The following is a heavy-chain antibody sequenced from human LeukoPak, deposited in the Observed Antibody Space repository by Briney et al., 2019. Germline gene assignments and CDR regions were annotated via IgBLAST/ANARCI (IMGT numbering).Heavy chain of an antibody. J-gene: IGHJ3*02. CDR1: GFTVSTYE. V-gene: IGHV3-53*01. CDR2: ISGGGTT. Sequence: GGSLRLSCAASGFTVSTYEMNWVRQAPGKGLEWVSAISGGGTTYYADSVKGRFIISRDNSKNTVYLQMNSLRAEDTAVYYCARGGDTIGSIRSAFDIWGQGTMVTVSS. CDR3: ARGGDTIGSIRSAFDI. D-gene: IGHD3-22*01.